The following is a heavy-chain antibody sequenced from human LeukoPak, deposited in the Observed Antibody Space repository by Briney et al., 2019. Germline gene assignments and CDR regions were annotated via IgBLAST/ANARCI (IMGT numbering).Heavy chain of an antibody. Sequence: PSMNLSFTCTGSGFCISSYYWSWLGPRQRIGWKGAGNTYYSRGTYYNTSLRSLAIISVDTTKKQFSLQLSSVTDADTAVYYCARDRYPNYDLWSGYYDGWWAAGVGGRYGMDVWGQGTPVTVSS. CDR3: ARDRYPNYDLWSGYYDGWWAAGVGGRYGMDV. D-gene: IGHD3-3*01. CDR1: GFCISSYY. V-gene: IGHV4-59*01. CDR2: TYYSRGT. J-gene: IGHJ6*02.